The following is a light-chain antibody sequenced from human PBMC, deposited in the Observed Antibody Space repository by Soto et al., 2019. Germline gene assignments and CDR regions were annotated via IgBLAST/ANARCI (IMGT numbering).Light chain of an antibody. J-gene: IGKJ1*01. CDR1: QSVSSN. Sequence: EIVMTQSPATLSVSPGERATLSCRASQSVSSNLAWYQQKPGQAPRLLIYGASTRATGIPARFSGSGSGTECTLTISSLQSEDFAVYYCQHYNNWPFPSWTFGQGTKVEIK. CDR2: GAS. V-gene: IGKV3-15*01. CDR3: QHYNNWPFPSWT.